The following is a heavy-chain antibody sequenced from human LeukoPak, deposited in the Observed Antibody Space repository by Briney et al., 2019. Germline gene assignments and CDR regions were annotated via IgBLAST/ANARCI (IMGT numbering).Heavy chain of an antibody. CDR3: ARPSGNYGGAFDI. V-gene: IGHV1-46*01. J-gene: IGHJ3*02. Sequence: GASVKVSCKASGYTFTSYYMHWVRQAPGQGLEWMGIINPSGGTTSYAQKFQGRVTMTRDTSTSTVYMELSSLKSEDTAVYYCARPSGNYGGAFDIWGQGTMVTVSS. CDR1: GYTFTSYY. CDR2: INPSGGTT. D-gene: IGHD1-26*01.